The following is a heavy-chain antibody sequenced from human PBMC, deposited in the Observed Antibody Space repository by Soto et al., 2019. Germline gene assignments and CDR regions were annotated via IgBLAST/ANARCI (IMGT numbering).Heavy chain of an antibody. Sequence: GESLKISCKGSEYSFASYWIAWVRQRPGKGLEWMGRIFPSDSDTRYSPSFEGQVTISADKSTSTAFLQWSSLKASDTAMYYCARPREAGKNYYGVDVWGQGTTVTVSS. CDR2: IFPSDSDT. J-gene: IGHJ6*02. CDR1: EYSFASYW. D-gene: IGHD6-19*01. CDR3: ARPREAGKNYYGVDV. V-gene: IGHV5-51*01.